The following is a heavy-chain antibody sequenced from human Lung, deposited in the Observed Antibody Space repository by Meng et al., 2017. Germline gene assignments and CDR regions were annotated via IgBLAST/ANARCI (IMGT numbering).Heavy chain of an antibody. J-gene: IGHJ4*02. CDR2: INHSGST. D-gene: IGHD4-11*01. CDR3: ARGPTTMAHDFDY. CDR1: GGSFSDYY. Sequence: QVQLQRGGAGLLTPSETRSPTCVVSGGSFSDYYWSWIRQPPGKGLEWIGEINHSGSTNYNPSLESRATISVDTSQNNLSLKLSSVTAADSAVYYCARGPTTMAHDFDYWGQGTLVTVSS. V-gene: IGHV4-34*01.